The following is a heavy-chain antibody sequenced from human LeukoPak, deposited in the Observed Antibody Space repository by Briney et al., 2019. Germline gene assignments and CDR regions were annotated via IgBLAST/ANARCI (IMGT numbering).Heavy chain of an antibody. V-gene: IGHV1-69*13. Sequence: SVKVSCKASGGTFSSYAISWVRQAPGQGLEWMGGIIPIFGTANYAQKFQGRVTITADESTSTAYMELSSLRSEDTAVYYCASAPRLAGQFDPWGQGTRVIVSS. CDR3: ASAPRLAGQFDP. CDR1: GGTFSSYA. D-gene: IGHD3-3*02. J-gene: IGHJ5*02. CDR2: IIPIFGTA.